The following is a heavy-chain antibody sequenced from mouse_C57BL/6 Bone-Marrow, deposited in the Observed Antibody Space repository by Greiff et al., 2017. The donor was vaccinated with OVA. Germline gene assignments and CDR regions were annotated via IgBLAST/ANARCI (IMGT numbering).Heavy chain of an antibody. Sequence: VQGVESGAELVKPGASVKISCKASGYAFSSYWMNWVKQRPGKGLEWIGQLYPGDGDTNYNGQFKGKATLTADKSSSTAYMQLSSLTSEDSAVYFCAVNYGFAYWGQGTLVTVSA. J-gene: IGHJ3*01. CDR3: AVNYGFAY. D-gene: IGHD1-1*01. CDR2: LYPGDGDT. V-gene: IGHV1-80*01. CDR1: GYAFSSYW.